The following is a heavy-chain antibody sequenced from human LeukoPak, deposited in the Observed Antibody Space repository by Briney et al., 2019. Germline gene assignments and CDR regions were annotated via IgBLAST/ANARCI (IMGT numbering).Heavy chain of an antibody. CDR1: GFTFSSYW. CDR2: INNDGSST. J-gene: IGHJ4*02. CDR3: ARVRSAAAVDY. V-gene: IGHV3-74*01. Sequence: GGSLRLSCAASGFTFSSYWMHWVRQAPGRGLVWVSRINNDGSSTSYADSVKGRSTISRDNAKNTLHLQMNSLRAEDTAVYYCARVRSAAAVDYWGQGTLVTVSS.